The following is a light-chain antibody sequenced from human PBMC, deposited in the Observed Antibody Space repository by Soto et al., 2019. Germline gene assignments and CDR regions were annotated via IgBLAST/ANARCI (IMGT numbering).Light chain of an antibody. CDR1: SSNIETNY. Sequence: QSVLTQPPSASGTPGQWVTISCSGSSSNIETNYVYWYQQLPGTAPKVLIYRNNQRPSRVPDRFSASKSGTSASLAISGLRSEDEADYYCAAWDGSLSGGVFGGGTKLTVL. CDR3: AAWDGSLSGGV. V-gene: IGLV1-47*01. J-gene: IGLJ3*02. CDR2: RNN.